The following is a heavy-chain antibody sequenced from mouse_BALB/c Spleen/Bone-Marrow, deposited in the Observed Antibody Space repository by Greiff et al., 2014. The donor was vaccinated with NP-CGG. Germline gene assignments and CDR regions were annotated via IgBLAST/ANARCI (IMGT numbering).Heavy chain of an antibody. CDR1: DYTFTSYW. Sequence: QVQLQQSGAELAKPGASVKMSCKASDYTFTSYWMHWVKQRPGQGLEWIGYINPSTGYTEYNQKFKDKATLTADKSSSTAYMQLSGLTSVDSAVYYCARYYRYDVFSFGGQGTLVHVSA. D-gene: IGHD2-14*01. CDR3: ARYYRYDVFSF. V-gene: IGHV1-7*01. CDR2: INPSTGYT. J-gene: IGHJ3*01.